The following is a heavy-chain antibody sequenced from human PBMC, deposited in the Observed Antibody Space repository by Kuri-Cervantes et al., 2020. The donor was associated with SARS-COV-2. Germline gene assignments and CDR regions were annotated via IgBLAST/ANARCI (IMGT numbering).Heavy chain of an antibody. Sequence: GSLRLSCAVYGGSFSGYYWSWIHQPPGKGLEWIGEINHSGSTNYNPSLKSRVTISVDTSKNQFSLKLSSVTAADTAVYYCASGTQEDYYYDSSGYYWYFDLWGRGTLVTVSS. CDR3: ASGTQEDYYYDSSGYYWYFDL. CDR2: INHSGST. J-gene: IGHJ2*01. CDR1: GGSFSGYY. D-gene: IGHD3-22*01. V-gene: IGHV4-34*01.